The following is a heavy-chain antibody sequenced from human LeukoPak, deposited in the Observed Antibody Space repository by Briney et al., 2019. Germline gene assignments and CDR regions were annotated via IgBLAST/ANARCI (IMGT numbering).Heavy chain of an antibody. J-gene: IGHJ4*02. CDR2: INPNSGGT. CDR1: GYTFTGDY. CDR3: AIGRAMIVVVPLEY. Sequence: GASVKISCKASGYTFTGDYMHWVRQAPGQGLEWMGRINPNSGGTNYAQKFQGRVTMTRDTSISTAYMELSRLRSDDTAVYYCAIGRAMIVVVPLEYWGQGTLVTASS. D-gene: IGHD3-22*01. V-gene: IGHV1-2*02.